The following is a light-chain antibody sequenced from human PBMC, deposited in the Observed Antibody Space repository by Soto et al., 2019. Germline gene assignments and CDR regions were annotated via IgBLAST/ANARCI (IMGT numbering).Light chain of an antibody. J-gene: IGLJ1*01. Sequence: SVLTQPPSVSGAPGQRVTISCTGSSSNIGAGYDVPWYQQLPGTAPKLLIYGNSNRPSGVPDRFSGSKSGTSASLAITGLQAEDEADYYCQSYESSLSGYVFGTGTKVTVL. CDR3: QSYESSLSGYV. CDR2: GNS. V-gene: IGLV1-40*01. CDR1: SSNIGAGYD.